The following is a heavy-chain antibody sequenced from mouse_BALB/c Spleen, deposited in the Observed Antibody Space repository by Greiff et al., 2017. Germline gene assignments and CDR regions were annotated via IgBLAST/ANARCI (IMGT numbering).Heavy chain of an antibody. CDR1: GFSLTSYG. CDR3: AIDDYDEGFAY. J-gene: IGHJ3*01. CDR2: IWAGGST. V-gene: IGHV2-9*02. Sequence: QVQLQQSGPGLVAPSQSLSITCTVSGFSLTSYGVHWVRQPPGKGLEWLGVIWAGGSTNYNSALMSRLSISKDNSKSQVFLKMNSLQTDDTAMYYCAIDDYDEGFAYWGQGTLVTVSA. D-gene: IGHD2-4*01.